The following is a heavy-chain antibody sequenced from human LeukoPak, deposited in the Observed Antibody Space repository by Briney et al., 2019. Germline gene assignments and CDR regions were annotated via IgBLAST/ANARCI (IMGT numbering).Heavy chain of an antibody. J-gene: IGHJ4*02. Sequence: ASVKVSCKASGYTFTSYDINWVRQATGQGLEWIGWMNPNSGNTGYAQKFQGRVTMTRNTSISTAYMELSSLRSEDTAVYYCARGRAVRGAARHFDYWGQGTLVTVSS. CDR1: GYTFTSYD. CDR3: ARGRAVRGAARHFDY. CDR2: MNPNSGNT. V-gene: IGHV1-8*01. D-gene: IGHD6-6*01.